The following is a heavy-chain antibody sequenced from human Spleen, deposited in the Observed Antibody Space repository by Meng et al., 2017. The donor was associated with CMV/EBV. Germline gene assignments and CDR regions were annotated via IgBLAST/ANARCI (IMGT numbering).Heavy chain of an antibody. CDR1: GYTFTNYG. V-gene: IGHV1-18*01. D-gene: IGHD6-13*01. CDR2: ISAYNGNT. Sequence: ASVKVSCKASGYTFTNYGISWVRQAPGQGLEWMGWISAYNGNTNYAQKLQGRVTMTTDTSTSTAYMELRSLRSDDTAVYYCARLAAAGRSGFNYYYGMDVWGQGTTVTVSS. CDR3: ARLAAAGRSGFNYYYGMDV. J-gene: IGHJ6*02.